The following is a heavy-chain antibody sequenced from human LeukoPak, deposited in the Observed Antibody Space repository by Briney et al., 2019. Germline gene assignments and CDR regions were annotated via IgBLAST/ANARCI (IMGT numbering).Heavy chain of an antibody. Sequence: PSETLSLTCAVSGGSISSYDRTWIRQPPGKGLEWIGYIDYSGSANYKPSVKSRVTISIDTSKNQFSLKLNSVTAADTAVYDCARDLVGYYHYYMDVWGKGTTVSVPS. J-gene: IGHJ6*03. CDR3: ARDLVGYYHYYMDV. CDR1: GGSISSYD. CDR2: IDYSGSA. V-gene: IGHV4-59*01. D-gene: IGHD6-6*01.